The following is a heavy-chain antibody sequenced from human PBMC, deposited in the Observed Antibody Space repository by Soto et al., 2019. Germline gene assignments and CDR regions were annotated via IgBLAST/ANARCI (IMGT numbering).Heavy chain of an antibody. CDR2: ISYDGSNK. CDR3: AYLWFGELLADY. D-gene: IGHD3-10*01. J-gene: IGHJ4*02. V-gene: IGHV3-30*03. CDR1: GFTFSSYG. Sequence: HPGGSLRLSCAASGFTFSSYGMHWVRQAPGKGLEWVAVISYDGSNKYYADSVKGRFTISRDNSKNTLYLQMNSLRAEDTAVYYCAYLWFGELLADYWGQGTLVTVSS.